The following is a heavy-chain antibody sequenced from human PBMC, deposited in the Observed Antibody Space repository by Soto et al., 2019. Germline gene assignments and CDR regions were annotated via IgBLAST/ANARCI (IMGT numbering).Heavy chain of an antibody. J-gene: IGHJ4*02. D-gene: IGHD1-26*01. Sequence: QVQLQESGPGLVRPSETLSLTCTVSGGSVTSRSYYWSWIRQPPGKGLEWIGYISTSGSTNDNPSLKSRVTISLDTSKSRFSLKLSSVTAADTAVYYCATIGIVGATSVDYWGQGTLVTVSS. CDR3: ATIGIVGATSVDY. CDR1: GGSVTSRSYY. CDR2: ISTSGST. V-gene: IGHV4-61*01.